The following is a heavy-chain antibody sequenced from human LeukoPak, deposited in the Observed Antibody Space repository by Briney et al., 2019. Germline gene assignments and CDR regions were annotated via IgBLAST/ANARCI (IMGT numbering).Heavy chain of an antibody. CDR3: AELGITMIGGV. J-gene: IGHJ6*04. CDR1: GFIFDDYG. Sequence: PGGSLRLSCTASGFIFDDYGMTWVRQVPGKGLEWVSGINWNGDSTGYADSVRGRFTISRDNAQSSLSLQMNSLRAEDTAVYYCAELGITMIGGVWGKGTTVTISS. D-gene: IGHD3-10*02. V-gene: IGHV3-20*04. CDR2: INWNGDST.